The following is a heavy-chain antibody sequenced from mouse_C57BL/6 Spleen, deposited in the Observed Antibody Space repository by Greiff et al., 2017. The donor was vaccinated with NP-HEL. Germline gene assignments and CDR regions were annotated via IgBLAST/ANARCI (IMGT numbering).Heavy chain of an antibody. Sequence: VHLVESGPGLVAPSQSLSITCTVSGFSLTSYGVDWVRQSPGKGLEWLGVIWGVGSTNYNSALKSRLSISKDNSKSQVFLKMNSLQTDDTAMYYCARGYYGYGEYAMDYWGQGTSVTVSS. CDR3: ARGYYGYGEYAMDY. V-gene: IGHV2-6*01. D-gene: IGHD2-2*01. J-gene: IGHJ4*01. CDR2: IWGVGST. CDR1: GFSLTSYG.